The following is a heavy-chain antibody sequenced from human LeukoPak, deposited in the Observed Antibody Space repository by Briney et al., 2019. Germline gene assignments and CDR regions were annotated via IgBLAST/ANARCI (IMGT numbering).Heavy chain of an antibody. V-gene: IGHV3-48*03. J-gene: IGHJ4*01. CDR3: ARGGRWGPDVPITYYFDS. Sequence: GGSLRLSCAASGFTFTSHDKNWVRQAPQKGLEWLAYISDAGNTVYYADSVKGRFTISRDNAKNSLSLQMNSLSAEDTAVYYCARGGRWGPDVPITYYFDSWGHGSPVTVSS. CDR2: ISDAGNTV. CDR1: GFTFTSHD. D-gene: IGHD4-23*01.